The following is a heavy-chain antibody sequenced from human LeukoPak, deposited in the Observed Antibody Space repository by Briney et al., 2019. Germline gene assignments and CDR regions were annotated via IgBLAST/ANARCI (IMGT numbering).Heavy chain of an antibody. Sequence: GGSLRLSCAASGFTFSSYGMHWVGQAPGKGLDWVAVISYDGSNKYYAASVKGRFTISRDNSKSTLYLQMNSLRAEDTAVYYCAKDSGGLMDYWGQGTLVTVSS. D-gene: IGHD2-15*01. CDR3: AKDSGGLMDY. CDR1: GFTFSSYG. V-gene: IGHV3-30*18. J-gene: IGHJ4*02. CDR2: ISYDGSNK.